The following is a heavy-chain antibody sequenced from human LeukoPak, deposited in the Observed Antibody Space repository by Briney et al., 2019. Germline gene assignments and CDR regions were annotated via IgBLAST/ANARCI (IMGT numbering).Heavy chain of an antibody. V-gene: IGHV4-59*06. D-gene: IGHD3-22*01. CDR3: ARVGYYDSSGYPWGGYFDY. Sequence: SETLSLTCTVSGGSISSYYWSWIRQPPGKGLEWIGYIFYSGSTYYNPSLKSRVTISVDTSKNQFSLKLSSVTAADTAVYYCARVGYYDSSGYPWGGYFDYWGQGTLVTVSS. CDR1: GGSISSYY. J-gene: IGHJ4*02. CDR2: IFYSGST.